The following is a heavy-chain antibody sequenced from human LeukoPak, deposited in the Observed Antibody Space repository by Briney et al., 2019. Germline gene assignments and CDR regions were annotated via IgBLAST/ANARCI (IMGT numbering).Heavy chain of an antibody. CDR2: ITSSSSTI. CDR3: ARIPSSDYYYYMDV. D-gene: IGHD6-19*01. J-gene: IGHJ6*03. V-gene: IGHV3-48*01. Sequence: GGSLRLSCAASGFAFSSYSMNWVRQAPGEGLEWVSYITSSSSTIYYADSVKGRFTISRDNAKNSLYLQMNSLRAEDTAVYYCARIPSSDYYYYMDVWGKGTTVTVSS. CDR1: GFAFSSYS.